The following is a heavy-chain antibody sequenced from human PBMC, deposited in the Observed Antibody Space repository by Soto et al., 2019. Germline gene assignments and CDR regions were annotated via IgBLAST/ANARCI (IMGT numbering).Heavy chain of an antibody. D-gene: IGHD6-19*01. CDR1: GFTFSSYG. Sequence: PGGSLRLSCAASGFTFSSYGMHWVRQAPGKGLEWVAVISYDGSNKYYADSVKGRFTISRDNSKNTLYLQMNSLRAEDTAVYYCAKDRPVVAVAGTFDYWGQGTLVTVSS. CDR2: ISYDGSNK. J-gene: IGHJ4*02. CDR3: AKDRPVVAVAGTFDY. V-gene: IGHV3-30*18.